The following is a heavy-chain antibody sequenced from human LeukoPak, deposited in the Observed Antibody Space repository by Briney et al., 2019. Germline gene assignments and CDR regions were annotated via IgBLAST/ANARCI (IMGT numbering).Heavy chain of an antibody. CDR1: GGSITSGAYY. V-gene: IGHV4-31*03. D-gene: IGHD3-9*01. CDR2: ISYSGST. J-gene: IGHJ4*02. CDR3: ARGLRYFDWSSIYFDY. Sequence: SETLSLTCTVSGGSITSGAYYWSWIRQHPGKGLEWIGYISYSGSTFYTPSLKSRVTISVDTSKDQFSLKLSSVTAADTAVYFCARGLRYFDWSSIYFDYWGQGTLVTVSS.